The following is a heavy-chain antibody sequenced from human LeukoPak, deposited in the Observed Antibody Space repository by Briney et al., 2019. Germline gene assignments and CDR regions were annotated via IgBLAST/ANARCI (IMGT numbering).Heavy chain of an antibody. CDR3: ARDRDGAKDFDY. Sequence: GGSLRLSCAASGFTFSSNYMSWVRQAPGKGLEWVSVIYSGGSTYYSDSVKGRFTISRDNSKNTLYLQMNSLRAEDTAVYYCARDRDGAKDFDYWGQGTLVTVSS. J-gene: IGHJ4*02. V-gene: IGHV3-66*02. CDR1: GFTFSSNY. D-gene: IGHD4-17*01. CDR2: IYSGGST.